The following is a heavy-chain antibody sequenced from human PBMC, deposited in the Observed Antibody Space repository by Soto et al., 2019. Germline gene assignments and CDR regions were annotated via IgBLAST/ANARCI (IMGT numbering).Heavy chain of an antibody. Sequence: GASVKVSCKASGYTFTSYGISWVRQAPGQGLEWMGRISAYNGNTNYAQKLQGRVNMTTDTSTSTAYMELRSLRSDDTAVYYCARDMSVYCSSTSCEGWFDPWGQGTLVTVSS. J-gene: IGHJ5*02. CDR3: ARDMSVYCSSTSCEGWFDP. V-gene: IGHV1-18*01. CDR2: ISAYNGNT. D-gene: IGHD2-2*01. CDR1: GYTFTSYG.